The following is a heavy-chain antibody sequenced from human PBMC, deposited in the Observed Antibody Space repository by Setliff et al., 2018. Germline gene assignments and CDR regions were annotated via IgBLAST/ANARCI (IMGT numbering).Heavy chain of an antibody. D-gene: IGHD3-22*01. CDR1: GFSFSGSA. V-gene: IGHV3-73*01. CDR3: TRGRPYHYDSSGYVWYFDL. CDR2: IRGRTDNYAT. J-gene: IGHJ2*01. Sequence: GGSLRLSCAASGFSFSGSAVYWVRQASVKGLEWIGRIRGRTDNYATAYAASVRGRFTISRDDSKSIAYLQMNSLKTEDTAVYYCTRGRPYHYDSSGYVWYFDLWGRGTLVTVSS.